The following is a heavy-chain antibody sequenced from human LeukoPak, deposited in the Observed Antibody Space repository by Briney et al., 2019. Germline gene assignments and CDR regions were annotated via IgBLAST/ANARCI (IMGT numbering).Heavy chain of an antibody. D-gene: IGHD3-22*01. CDR2: ISSSSSYI. Sequence: GGSLRLSCAASGFTFSSHSMNWVRQAPGKGLEWVSSISSSSSYIYYADSVKGRFTIPRDNAKKSLYLQMNSLRDEDTAVYYCARGDYDSSGYYYYFDYWGQGTLVTVSS. CDR1: GFTFSSHS. J-gene: IGHJ4*02. V-gene: IGHV3-21*01. CDR3: ARGDYDSSGYYYYFDY.